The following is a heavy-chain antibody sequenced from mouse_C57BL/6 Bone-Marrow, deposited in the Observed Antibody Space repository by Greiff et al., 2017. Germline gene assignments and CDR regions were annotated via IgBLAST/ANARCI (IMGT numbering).Heavy chain of an antibody. CDR1: GYTFTSYW. CDR2: IDPSDSYT. J-gene: IGHJ4*01. CDR3: ARWNYGNHLYYAMDY. Sequence: QVQLQQSGAELVKPGASVKLSCKASGYTFTSYWMQWVKQRPGQGLEWIGEIDPSDSYTNYNQKFKGKATLTVDTSSSTAYMQLSSLTSEDSAVYYCARWNYGNHLYYAMDYWGQGTSVTVSS. V-gene: IGHV1-50*01. D-gene: IGHD2-1*01.